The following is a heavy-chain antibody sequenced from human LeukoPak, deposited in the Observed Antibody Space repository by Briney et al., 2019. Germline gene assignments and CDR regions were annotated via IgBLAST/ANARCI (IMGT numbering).Heavy chain of an antibody. CDR1: GYTFTSYG. Sequence: ASVKVSCKASGYTFTSYGISWVRQAPGQGLEWMGWISAYNGNTNYAQKLQGRVTMTTDTSTSTAYMELRSLRSDDTAVYYCARGKRRLPPYSSSGTLGDWGQGTLVTVSS. D-gene: IGHD6-13*01. CDR3: ARGKRRLPPYSSSGTLGD. V-gene: IGHV1-18*01. CDR2: ISAYNGNT. J-gene: IGHJ4*02.